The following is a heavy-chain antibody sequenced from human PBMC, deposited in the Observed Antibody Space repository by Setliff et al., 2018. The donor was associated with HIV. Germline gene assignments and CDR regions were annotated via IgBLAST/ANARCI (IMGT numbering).Heavy chain of an antibody. J-gene: IGHJ4*02. V-gene: IGHV5-51*01. CDR2: IYPGDSDT. CDR3: ARLGPGYCSSTRCYFDY. CDR1: GYSFTTYW. Sequence: CKGSGYSFTTYWIAWVRQMPGKGLEWMGIIYPGDSDTIYSPSFQGQVTISADKSISTAYLQWSSLKASDTAMYFCARLGPGYCSSTRCYFDYWGQGTLVTVST. D-gene: IGHD2-2*01.